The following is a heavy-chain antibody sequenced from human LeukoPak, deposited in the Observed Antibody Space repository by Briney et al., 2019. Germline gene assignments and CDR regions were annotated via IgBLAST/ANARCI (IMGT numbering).Heavy chain of an antibody. V-gene: IGHV3-30*18. CDR3: AKDLGEQYYFDY. CDR2: ISYDGSNK. J-gene: IGHJ4*02. Sequence: PGGSLRLSCAASGFTFSSYGMHWVRQAPGKGLEWVAVISYDGSNKYYADSVKGRFTISRDNSKNTLYLQMNSLRAEDTAVYYCAKDLGEQYYFDYWGQGTLVTVSS. CDR1: GFTFSSYG. D-gene: IGHD3-10*01.